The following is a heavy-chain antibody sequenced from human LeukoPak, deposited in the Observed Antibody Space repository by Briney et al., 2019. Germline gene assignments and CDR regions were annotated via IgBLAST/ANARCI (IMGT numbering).Heavy chain of an antibody. D-gene: IGHD3-10*01. CDR1: GGSFSGYY. J-gene: IGHJ6*03. CDR3: ARQEVHGYMDV. V-gene: IGHV4-34*01. CDR2: INHSGST. Sequence: SETLSLTCAVYGGSFSGYYWSWIRQPPGKGLEWIGEINHSGSTNYNPSPKSRVTISVDTSKNQFSLKLSSVTAADTAVYYCARQEVHGYMDVWGKGTTVTISS.